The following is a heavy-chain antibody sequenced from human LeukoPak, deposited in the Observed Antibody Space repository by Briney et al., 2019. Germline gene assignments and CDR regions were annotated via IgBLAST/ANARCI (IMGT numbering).Heavy chain of an antibody. CDR2: IYSSGTT. J-gene: IGHJ4*02. D-gene: IGHD7-27*01. Sequence: SETLSLTCTVSGGSISNYFWTWIRQPAGKGLEWIGRIYSSGTTNYNPSLKSRVTMSVDTSKNQFSLKLYSVTAADTAVYYCATRKLGNDYWGQGTLVTVSS. V-gene: IGHV4-4*07. CDR1: GGSISNYF. CDR3: ATRKLGNDY.